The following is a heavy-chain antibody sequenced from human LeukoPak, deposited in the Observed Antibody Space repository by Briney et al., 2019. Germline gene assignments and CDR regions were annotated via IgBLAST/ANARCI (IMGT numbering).Heavy chain of an antibody. J-gene: IGHJ5*02. CDR2: IYSGAST. D-gene: IGHD2-15*01. CDR3: ARLVAGGTGWFDP. CDR1: GFTVSSNY. Sequence: GGSLRLSCAASGFTVSSNYMSWVRQAPGKGLEWVSVIYSGASTYYADSVKGRFTISRVNSKNTLYLQMNSLRADDTALYYCARLVAGGTGWFDPWGQGTLVTVSS. V-gene: IGHV3-53*01.